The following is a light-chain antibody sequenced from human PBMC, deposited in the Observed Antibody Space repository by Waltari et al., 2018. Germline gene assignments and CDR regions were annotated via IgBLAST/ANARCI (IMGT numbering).Light chain of an antibody. CDR3: HQYNSYPWT. CDR2: DVS. CDR1: QSLSSW. J-gene: IGKJ1*01. V-gene: IGKV1-5*01. Sequence: DIQMTQSPSTLSASVGDRVTITCRASQSLSSWLAWYQQKPGKAPKPLIYDVSSLESGVPSRFSGSGSGTEFTLTISSLQPDDFATYYCHQYNSYPWTFGQGTKVEIK.